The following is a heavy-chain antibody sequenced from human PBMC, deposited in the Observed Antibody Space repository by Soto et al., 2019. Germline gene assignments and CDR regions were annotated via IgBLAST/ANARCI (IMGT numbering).Heavy chain of an antibody. CDR1: GGTFSNYA. Sequence: ASVKVSCKASGGTFSNYAINWVRQAPGQGLEWMGGIIPNSGNTGYAQKFQGRVTMTRNTSISTAYMELSSLRSEDTAVYYCARVHYDFWSGYFNYYYYMDVWGKGTTVTVS. V-gene: IGHV1-8*02. J-gene: IGHJ6*03. D-gene: IGHD3-3*01. CDR2: IIPNSGNT. CDR3: ARVHYDFWSGYFNYYYYMDV.